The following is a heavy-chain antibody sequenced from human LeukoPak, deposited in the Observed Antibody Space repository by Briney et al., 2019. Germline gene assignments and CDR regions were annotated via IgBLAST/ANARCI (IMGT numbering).Heavy chain of an antibody. Sequence: GGSLRLSCAASGFTFSSYSMNWVRQAPGKGLEWVSSISSSSSYIYYADSVKGRFTISRDNAKNSLYLQMNSLRAEDTAVYYCARARSSSRDAFDIWGQGTMVTVSS. CDR2: ISSSSSYI. CDR1: GFTFSSYS. V-gene: IGHV3-21*01. CDR3: ARARSSSRDAFDI. J-gene: IGHJ3*02. D-gene: IGHD6-13*01.